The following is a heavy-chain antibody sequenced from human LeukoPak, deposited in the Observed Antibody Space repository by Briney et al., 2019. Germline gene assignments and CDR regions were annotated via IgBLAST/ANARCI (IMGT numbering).Heavy chain of an antibody. Sequence: ASVKVSCKASGYTFTSCYMHWVRQAPGQGLEWMGIINPSGGSTSYAQKFQGRVTMTRDMSTSTVYKELSSLRSEDTAVYYCARGMIDHDAFDIWGQGTMVTVSS. CDR1: GYTFTSCY. CDR2: INPSGGST. V-gene: IGHV1-46*01. D-gene: IGHD3-22*01. CDR3: ARGMIDHDAFDI. J-gene: IGHJ3*02.